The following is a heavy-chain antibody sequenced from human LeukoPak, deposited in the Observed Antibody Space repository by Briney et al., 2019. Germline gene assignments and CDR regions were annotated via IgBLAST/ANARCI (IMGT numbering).Heavy chain of an antibody. V-gene: IGHV4-31*03. Sequence: SQTLSLTCTVSGASISSGGYYWSWIRQDPGKGLEWIGYMYYSGSTYYSPSLKGRVTISVDTSKNQFSLKLSSVTAADTAVYYCAREVGSSSSGFGYWGQGTLVTVSS. J-gene: IGHJ4*02. D-gene: IGHD6-6*01. CDR2: MYYSGST. CDR3: AREVGSSSSGFGY. CDR1: GASISSGGYY.